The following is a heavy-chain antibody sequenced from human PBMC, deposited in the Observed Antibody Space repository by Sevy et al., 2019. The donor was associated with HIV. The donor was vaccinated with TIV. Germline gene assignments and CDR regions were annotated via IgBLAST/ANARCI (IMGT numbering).Heavy chain of an antibody. CDR2: MNPSGGST. J-gene: IGHJ4*02. CDR1: GYTFSNYY. V-gene: IGHV1-46*01. D-gene: IGHD3-16*01. Sequence: ASVKVSCKASGYTFSNYYIHWVRQAPGQGLEWMGVMNPSGGSTSYAQKFQGRVTMTRDTSTSTVYMELNSLRSEDTAVYFCARVYYYDYIGPGYWGQGTLVTVSS. CDR3: ARVYYYDYIGPGY.